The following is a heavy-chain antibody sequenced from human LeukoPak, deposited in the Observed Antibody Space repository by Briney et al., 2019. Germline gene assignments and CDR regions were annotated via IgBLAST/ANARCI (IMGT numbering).Heavy chain of an antibody. V-gene: IGHV1-18*03. CDR1: GYTFTSYG. D-gene: IGHD2-15*01. Sequence: GASVKVSCKASGYTFTSYGISWVRQAPGQGLEWMGWISAYNGNTYYAPNLQGRVTMTTDTSRSTAYMELRSLRSDDMAVYYCARDNLAAIAGWGLDYWGQGTLVTVSS. CDR2: ISAYNGNT. CDR3: ARDNLAAIAGWGLDY. J-gene: IGHJ4*02.